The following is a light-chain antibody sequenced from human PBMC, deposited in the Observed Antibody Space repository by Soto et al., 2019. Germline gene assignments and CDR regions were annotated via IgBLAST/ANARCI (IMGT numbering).Light chain of an antibody. CDR1: SSNIGNNA. Sequence: QSVLTQPPSVSEDPRQRVTISCSGSSSNIGNNAVNWYQQLPGKAPKLLIYYDDLLPSEVSDRLSGSKSGTSASLAHHGPQFEYVADYYCAAWDDSLIGYVFGT. CDR2: YDD. CDR3: AAWDDSLIGYV. J-gene: IGLJ1*01. V-gene: IGLV1-36*01.